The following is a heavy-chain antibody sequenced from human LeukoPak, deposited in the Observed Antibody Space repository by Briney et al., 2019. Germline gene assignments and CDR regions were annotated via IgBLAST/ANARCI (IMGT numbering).Heavy chain of an antibody. D-gene: IGHD1-26*01. CDR3: TRGATVVTPSYYYYGMDV. V-gene: IGHV3-23*01. CDR1: GFTFSSYA. Sequence: PGGSLRLSCAASGFTFSSYAMSWVRQAPGKGLEWVSAINGSGGSTYYADSVKGRFTISRDNSKNTLYLQMNSLRAEDTAVYYCTRGATVVTPSYYYYGMDVWGQGTTVTVSS. CDR2: INGSGGST. J-gene: IGHJ6*02.